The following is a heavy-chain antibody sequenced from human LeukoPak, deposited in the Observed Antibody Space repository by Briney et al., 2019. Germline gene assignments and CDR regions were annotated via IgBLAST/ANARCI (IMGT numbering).Heavy chain of an antibody. CDR3: ARDLKRGYSSGRYSWGTGSSNDY. Sequence: GASVKVSCKASGYTFTSYGISWVRQAPGQGLDWMGWISGYNGNTNYAQKLQGRVTMTTDTSTSTAYMELRSLRSDDTAVYYCARDLKRGYSSGRYSWGTGSSNDYWGQGTLVTVSS. CDR2: ISGYNGNT. D-gene: IGHD6-19*01. V-gene: IGHV1-18*01. J-gene: IGHJ4*02. CDR1: GYTFTSYG.